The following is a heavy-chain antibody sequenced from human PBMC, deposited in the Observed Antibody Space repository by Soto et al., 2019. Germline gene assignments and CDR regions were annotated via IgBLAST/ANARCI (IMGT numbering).Heavy chain of an antibody. Sequence: ASVKVSCKGSGGTFSSYAISWVRQVPGQGLEWMGGIIPIFGTANYAQKFQGRVTITADESTSTAYMELSSLRSDDTAVYYCARDLAKGGGSAGFDYWGQGTLVTVSS. CDR3: ARDLAKGGGSAGFDY. CDR1: GGTFSSYA. V-gene: IGHV1-69*13. CDR2: IIPIFGTA. D-gene: IGHD1-26*01. J-gene: IGHJ4*02.